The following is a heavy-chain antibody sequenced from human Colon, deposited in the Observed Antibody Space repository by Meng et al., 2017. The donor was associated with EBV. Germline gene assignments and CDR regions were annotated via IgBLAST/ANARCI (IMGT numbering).Heavy chain of an antibody. CDR2: IDDSGST. CDR3: ARGKQDAWELLAY. CDR1: GVSISSNIR. Sequence: QGQLQESGPGRVKPSGTLSLTCGVSGVSISSNIRWTWVRQPPGKGLEWIGDIDDSGSTNYNPSLNSRISISLDKSKNHFSLKVNSVTAADTAVYYCARGKQDAWELLAYWGQGALVTVSS. V-gene: IGHV4-4*02. J-gene: IGHJ4*02. D-gene: IGHD1-26*01.